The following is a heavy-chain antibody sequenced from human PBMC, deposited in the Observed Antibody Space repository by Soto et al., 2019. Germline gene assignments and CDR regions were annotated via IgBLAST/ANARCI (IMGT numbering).Heavy chain of an antibody. J-gene: IGHJ5*02. D-gene: IGHD4-17*01. CDR1: GFPFSGYA. Sequence: PGGSLRLSCAASGFPFSGYAMSWVRQVPGKGLEWVSALSGSGGTTYYADSVKGRFTISRDNSKNTLYLQMNSLRAEDTAVYYCAKARTTVTTRELDPWGQGTLVTVSS. CDR2: LSGSGGTT. CDR3: AKARTTVTTRELDP. V-gene: IGHV3-23*01.